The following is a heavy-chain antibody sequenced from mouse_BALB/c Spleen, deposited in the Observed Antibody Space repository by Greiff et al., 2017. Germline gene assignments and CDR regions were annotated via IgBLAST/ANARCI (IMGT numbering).Heavy chain of an antibody. CDR3: ARDYRYDDWFAY. J-gene: IGHJ3*01. CDR1: GFTFSSFG. Sequence: EVKLMESGGGLVQPGGSRKLSCAASGFTFSSFGMHWVRQAPEKGLEWVAYISSGSSTIYYADTVKGRFTISRDNPKNTLFLQMTSLRSKDTAMYYCARDYRYDDWFAYWGQGTLVTVSA. CDR2: ISSGSSTI. V-gene: IGHV5-17*02. D-gene: IGHD2-14*01.